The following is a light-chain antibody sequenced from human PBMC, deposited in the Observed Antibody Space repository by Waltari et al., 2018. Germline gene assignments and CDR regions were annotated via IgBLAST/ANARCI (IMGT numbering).Light chain of an antibody. Sequence: DIQMTQSPSSLSASVGDRVTITCQASQAISHSLTWYHQKPGKAPKLLIYDASDWEAGVPARFSGSGSGTDFTFTISSLQPEDIATYYCQQYQNFPYTFGQGTKLEI. CDR2: DAS. J-gene: IGKJ2*01. CDR1: QAISHS. V-gene: IGKV1-33*01. CDR3: QQYQNFPYT.